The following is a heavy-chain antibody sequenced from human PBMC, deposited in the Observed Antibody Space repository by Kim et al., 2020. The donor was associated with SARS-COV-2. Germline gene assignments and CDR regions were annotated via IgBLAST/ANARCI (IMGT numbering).Heavy chain of an antibody. CDR2: TYYRSKWYN. Sequence: SQTLSLTCAISGDSVSSNSAAWNWIRQSPSRGLEWLGRTYYRSKWYNDYAVSVKSRITINPDTSKNQFSLQLNSVTPDDTAVYYCGRALLGYCTSTSCYGVYSYYGLGVWGQGTTVAVSS. CDR3: GRALLGYCTSTSCYGVYSYYGLGV. D-gene: IGHD2-2*01. J-gene: IGHJ6*02. CDR1: GDSVSSNSAA. V-gene: IGHV6-1*01.